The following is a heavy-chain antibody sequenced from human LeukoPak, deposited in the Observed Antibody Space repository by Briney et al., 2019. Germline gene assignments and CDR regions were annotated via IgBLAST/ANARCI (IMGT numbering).Heavy chain of an antibody. V-gene: IGHV4-30-2*01. D-gene: IGHD3-10*01. CDR3: ARALITMVRGVIIYNWFDP. CDR1: GGFISSGGYS. J-gene: IGHJ5*02. CDR2: IYHSGST. Sequence: SETLSLTCAVSGGFISSGGYSWSWIRQPPGKGLEWIGYIYHSGSTYYNPSLKSRVTISVDRSKNQFSLKLSSVTAADTAVYYCARALITMVRGVIIYNWFDPWGQGTLVTVSS.